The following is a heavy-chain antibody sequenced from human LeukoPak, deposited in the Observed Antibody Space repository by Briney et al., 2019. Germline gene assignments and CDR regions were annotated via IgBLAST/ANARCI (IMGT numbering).Heavy chain of an antibody. Sequence: KPSETLSLTCTASGDSISSYYWSWIRQPPGKGLEWIGYIYHTGSTNYNPSLKSRVTISVDKSKNQFSLKLSSVTAGDTAVYYCATGYSSTWYYFDYWGQGTLVTVSS. V-gene: IGHV4-59*01. J-gene: IGHJ4*02. CDR3: ATGYSSTWYYFDY. CDR2: IYHTGST. D-gene: IGHD6-13*01. CDR1: GDSISSYY.